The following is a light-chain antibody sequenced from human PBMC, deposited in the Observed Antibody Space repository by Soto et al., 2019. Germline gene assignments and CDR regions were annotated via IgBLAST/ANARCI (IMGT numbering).Light chain of an antibody. Sequence: QSALTQPASVSGSPGQSITISCTGTSSDVGGYDFVSWYQQRPGEAPKLVIYDVTNRPSGVSNRCSGSKSGNTASLTISGLQAEDAADYYCTSYTRSDIGIFGGGSKLTVL. CDR3: TSYTRSDIGI. V-gene: IGLV2-14*01. CDR1: SSDVGGYDF. CDR2: DVT. J-gene: IGLJ2*01.